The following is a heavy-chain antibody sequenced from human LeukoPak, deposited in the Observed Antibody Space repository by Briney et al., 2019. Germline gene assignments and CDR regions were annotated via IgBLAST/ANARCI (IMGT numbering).Heavy chain of an antibody. Sequence: KPSETLSLTCNVSGGFISGFYWSWIRQPPEEGLEWIGYIFYSGSTSYNPYLKSRVTISLDTSKNQFSLKLSSVTAADTAVYYCASNYYDSSGYERDDAFDIWGQGTMVTVSS. CDR2: IFYSGST. CDR1: GGFISGFY. CDR3: ASNYYDSSGYERDDAFDI. D-gene: IGHD3-22*01. J-gene: IGHJ3*02. V-gene: IGHV4-59*01.